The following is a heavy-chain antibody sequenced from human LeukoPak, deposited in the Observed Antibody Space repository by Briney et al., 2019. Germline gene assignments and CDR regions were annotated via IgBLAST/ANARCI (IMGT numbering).Heavy chain of an antibody. V-gene: IGHV3-48*03. Sequence: PGGSPRLSCAASGFTFSTYAMNWVRQAPGKGLEWVSYISRRGTTIYYADSVKGRFTISRDNAKNSLYLQMNSLRAEDTAVYYCARAGNYGDYVFDSWGQGTLVTVSS. CDR1: GFTFSTYA. CDR2: ISRRGTTI. CDR3: ARAGNYGDYVFDS. J-gene: IGHJ4*02. D-gene: IGHD4-17*01.